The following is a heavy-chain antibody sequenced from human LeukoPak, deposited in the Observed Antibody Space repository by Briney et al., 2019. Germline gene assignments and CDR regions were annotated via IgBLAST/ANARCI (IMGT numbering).Heavy chain of an antibody. CDR1: GFPFSRYW. CDR2: IRDDGGEI. CDR3: ARDKPRGSYYGSIFDS. D-gene: IGHD1-26*01. Sequence: GGSLRLSCEASGFPFSRYWMSWVRQAPGKGLEWVANIRDDGGEIYYVDSVKGRFTISRDNAKSSLFLQMNSLRAEDAAVYYCARDKPRGSYYGSIFDSWGQGTLVTVSS. J-gene: IGHJ4*02. V-gene: IGHV3-7*01.